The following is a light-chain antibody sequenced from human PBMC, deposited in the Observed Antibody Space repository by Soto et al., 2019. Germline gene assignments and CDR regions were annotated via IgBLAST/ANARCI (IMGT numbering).Light chain of an antibody. CDR2: DAS. CDR3: QQYTTYSPLT. Sequence: DIQMTQSPTTLSASVGDRVTFTCRASQNINNWLAWYQQKPGKAPNLLIYDASSLESGVPSRFSGSGYGTEFTLTISSLQPDDFATYYCQQYTTYSPLTFGGGTRVEIK. V-gene: IGKV1-5*01. J-gene: IGKJ4*01. CDR1: QNINNW.